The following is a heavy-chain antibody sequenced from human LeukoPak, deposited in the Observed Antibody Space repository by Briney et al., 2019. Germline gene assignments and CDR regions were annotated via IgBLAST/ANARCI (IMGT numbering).Heavy chain of an antibody. D-gene: IGHD3-9*01. Sequence: ASVTVSCKPSGYTFTRYGISWVRQAPGQGLAWMGWINAYIGNTNYAQKLQGRVTMTTDTSTSTAYMELRSLRSDDTAVYYCARDPLNYDILTGYLLGYWGQGTLVTVSS. V-gene: IGHV1-18*01. CDR3: ARDPLNYDILTGYLLGY. J-gene: IGHJ4*02. CDR1: GYTFTRYG. CDR2: INAYIGNT.